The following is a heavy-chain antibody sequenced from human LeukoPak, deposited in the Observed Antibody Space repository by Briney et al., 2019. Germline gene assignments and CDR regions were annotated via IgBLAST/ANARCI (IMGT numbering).Heavy chain of an antibody. CDR3: ASNNHRDGYSYGDYYFDY. CDR1: GGSISSNSYY. Sequence: SETLSLTCIVSGGSISSNSYYWGWIRQPPGTGLEWIGSIYYSGSTYYNPSLKSRVTISVDTSKNQFSLKLRSVTAADTAVYYCASNNHRDGYSYGDYYFDYWGQGTLVTVSS. CDR2: IYYSGST. J-gene: IGHJ4*02. V-gene: IGHV4-39*07. D-gene: IGHD5-18*01.